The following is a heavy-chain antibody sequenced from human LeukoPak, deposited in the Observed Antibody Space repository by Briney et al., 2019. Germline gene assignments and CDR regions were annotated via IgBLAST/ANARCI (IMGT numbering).Heavy chain of an antibody. CDR3: ARDFSNRLRYFDWLLYI. CDR2: ISSSSSYI. V-gene: IGHV3-21*01. D-gene: IGHD3-9*01. CDR1: GFTFSSYS. Sequence: PGGSLRLSCAASGFTFSSYSMNWVRQAPGKGLEWVSSISSSSSYIYYADSVKGRFTISRDNAKNSLYLQMNSLRAEDTAVYYCARDFSNRLRYFDWLLYIWGQGTMVTVSS. J-gene: IGHJ3*02.